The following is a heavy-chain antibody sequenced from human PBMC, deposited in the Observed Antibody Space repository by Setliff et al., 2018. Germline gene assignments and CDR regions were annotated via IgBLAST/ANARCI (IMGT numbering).Heavy chain of an antibody. V-gene: IGHV4-39*01. CDR1: GGSISSGSYY. D-gene: IGHD3-10*01. Sequence: SETLSLTCSVSGGSISSGSYYWGWIRQSPGKGLEWIGSMYYSGSTYYNPSLKGRVTLSVDTTKNQFSLRLTSMTAADTAVYFCARHLLVQGTYHFDYWGQGSPVTVS. CDR3: ARHLLVQGTYHFDY. J-gene: IGHJ4*02. CDR2: MYYSGST.